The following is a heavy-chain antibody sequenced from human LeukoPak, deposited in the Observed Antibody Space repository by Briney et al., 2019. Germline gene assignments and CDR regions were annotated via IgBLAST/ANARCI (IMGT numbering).Heavy chain of an antibody. J-gene: IGHJ4*02. V-gene: IGHV4-34*01. D-gene: IGHD4-17*01. Sequence: PSETLSLTCAVSGGSFSGYYWTWIRQPPGKGLEWIGEINHSGNANYSPSLKSRVTISLDMSENHFSLKLTSVTAADTAVYYCARGQGTVTTHWGQGTLVTVSS. CDR1: GGSFSGYY. CDR2: INHSGNA. CDR3: ARGQGTVTTH.